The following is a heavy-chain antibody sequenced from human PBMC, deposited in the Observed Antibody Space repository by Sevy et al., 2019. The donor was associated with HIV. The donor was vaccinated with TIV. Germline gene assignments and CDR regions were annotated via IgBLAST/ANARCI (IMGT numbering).Heavy chain of an antibody. V-gene: IGHV4-59*01. Sequence: SETLSLTCTVSGGSISTYYWSWIRQPPGKRLEYIGSISYSGSTYYNPSLTSRVTISIDPSKNQFSLRLTSLTAADTAVYYCARGGPNQQQLDYFDYWGRGTLVTVSS. CDR2: ISYSGST. CDR3: ARGGPNQQQLDYFDY. J-gene: IGHJ4*02. D-gene: IGHD6-13*01. CDR1: GGSISTYY.